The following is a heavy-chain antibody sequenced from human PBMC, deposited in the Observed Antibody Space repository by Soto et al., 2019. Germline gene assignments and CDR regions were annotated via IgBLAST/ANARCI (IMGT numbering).Heavy chain of an antibody. V-gene: IGHV1-3*01. CDR3: AAGYSSGWYMYDAFDI. D-gene: IGHD6-19*01. CDR2: INAGNGNT. J-gene: IGHJ3*02. Sequence: GASVKVSCKASGYTSTSYAMHWVRQAPGQRLEWMGWINAGNGNTKYSQKFQGRVTITRDTSASTAYMELSSLRSEDTAVYYCAAGYSSGWYMYDAFDIWGQGTMVTVSS. CDR1: GYTSTSYA.